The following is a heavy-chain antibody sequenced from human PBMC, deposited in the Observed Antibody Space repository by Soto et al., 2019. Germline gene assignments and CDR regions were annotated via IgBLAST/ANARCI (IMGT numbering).Heavy chain of an antibody. Sequence: QLQLQESGPGLVKPSETLSLTCTVSGGSISSSSYYWGWIRQPPGKGLEWIGSIYYSGSTYYNPSLKSRVTISVDTAKNQFSLKLSSVTAADAAVYYCARGMTVPIVVVIAWFDPWGQGTLVTVSS. CDR1: GGSISSSSYY. D-gene: IGHD3-22*01. CDR2: IYYSGST. J-gene: IGHJ5*02. CDR3: ARGMTVPIVVVIAWFDP. V-gene: IGHV4-39*01.